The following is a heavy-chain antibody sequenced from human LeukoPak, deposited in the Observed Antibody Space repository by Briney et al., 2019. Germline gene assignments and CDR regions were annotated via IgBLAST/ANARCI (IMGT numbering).Heavy chain of an antibody. CDR3: ARDPAGAAGETLFDY. J-gene: IGHJ4*02. CDR2: IITILGIG. V-gene: IGHV1-69*10. D-gene: IGHD1-26*01. Sequence: SVKVSCKASGGTLRSETISWGGQAPGQGGEGRGGIITILGIGNYAQKLQGRVTITGEKSRRRAYMELSSLRSEDTAVYYCARDPAGAAGETLFDYWGQGTLVTVSS. CDR1: GGTLRSET.